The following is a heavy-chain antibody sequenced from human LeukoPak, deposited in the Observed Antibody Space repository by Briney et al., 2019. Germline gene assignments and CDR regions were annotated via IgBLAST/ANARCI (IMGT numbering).Heavy chain of an antibody. J-gene: IGHJ5*02. V-gene: IGHV4-61*02. Sequence: SETLSLTCTVSGYSISSGYYWGWIRQPAGKGLEWIGRIYTSGSTNYNPSLKSRVTISVDTSKNQFSLKLSSVTAADTAVYYCARAVGRRLYNWFDPWGQGTLVTVSS. CDR1: GYSISSGYY. CDR3: ARAVGRRLYNWFDP. D-gene: IGHD4-23*01. CDR2: IYTSGST.